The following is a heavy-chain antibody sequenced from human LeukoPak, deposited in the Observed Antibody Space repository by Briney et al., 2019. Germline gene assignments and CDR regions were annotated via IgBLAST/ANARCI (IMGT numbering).Heavy chain of an antibody. CDR3: ARVASSSGWYFDY. CDR2: ISNDGSST. V-gene: IGHV3-74*01. J-gene: IGHJ4*02. Sequence: GGSLRLSCAASGFTFSSYWMHWVRQAPGEGLVWVSRISNDGSSTSYADSVKGRFTISRGNAKNTLYVQMNSLRAEDTAVYYCARVASSSGWYFDYWGQGTLVTFSS. D-gene: IGHD6-19*01. CDR1: GFTFSSYW.